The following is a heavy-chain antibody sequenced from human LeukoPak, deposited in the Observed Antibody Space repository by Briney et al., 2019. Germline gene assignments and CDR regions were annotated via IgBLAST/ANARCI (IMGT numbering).Heavy chain of an antibody. CDR2: IIPILGIA. Sequence: GASVKVSCKASGGTFSSYAISWVRQAPGQGLEWMGRIIPILGIANYAQKFQGRVTITADKSTSTAYMELSSLRSEDTAVYYCARVSGVKGLPQDYWGQGTLVTVSS. J-gene: IGHJ4*02. CDR1: GGTFSSYA. V-gene: IGHV1-69*04. CDR3: ARVSGVKGLPQDY. D-gene: IGHD2-15*01.